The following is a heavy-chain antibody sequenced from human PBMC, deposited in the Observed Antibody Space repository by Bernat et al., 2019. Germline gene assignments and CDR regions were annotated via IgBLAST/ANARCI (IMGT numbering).Heavy chain of an antibody. CDR2: IWYDGSNK. CDR1: GFTFSSYG. D-gene: IGHD3-3*01. J-gene: IGHJ5*02. V-gene: IGHV3-33*06. Sequence: QVQLVESGGGVVQPGRSLRLSCAASGFTFSSYGMHWVRQAPGKGLEWVAVIWYDGSNKYYADSVKGRFTISRDNSKNTLYLQMNSLRAEDTAMYYCAKDAGGDYDFWSGYSDWFDPWGQGTLVTVSS. CDR3: AKDAGGDYDFWSGYSDWFDP.